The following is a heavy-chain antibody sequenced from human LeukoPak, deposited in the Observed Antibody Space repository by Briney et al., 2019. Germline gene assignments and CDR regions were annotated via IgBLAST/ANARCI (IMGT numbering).Heavy chain of an antibody. D-gene: IGHD6-25*01. Sequence: GGSLRLSCAASGFTFTSYGMHWVRQAPGKGLEWVAVIWYDGSNTYYADSVKGRFTISKDNPKNTVYLQMNSLGAEDTAVYYCVRDFKRYFDPWGQGTLVTVSS. CDR2: IWYDGSNT. V-gene: IGHV3-33*01. J-gene: IGHJ4*02. CDR1: GFTFTSYG. CDR3: VRDFKRYFDP.